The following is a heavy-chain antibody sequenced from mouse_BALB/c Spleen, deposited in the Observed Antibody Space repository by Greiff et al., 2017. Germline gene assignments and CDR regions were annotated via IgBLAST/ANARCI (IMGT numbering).Heavy chain of an antibody. CDR1: GFNIKDYY. Sequence: VQLQQSGAELVRSGASVKLSCTASGFNIKDYYMHWVKQRPEQGLEWIGWIDRENGDTEYAPKFQGKATMTADTSSNTAYLQLSSLTSEDTAVYYCNAFEGVRRFAYWGQGTLVTVSA. D-gene: IGHD2-14*01. J-gene: IGHJ3*01. CDR2: IDRENGDT. CDR3: NAFEGVRRFAY. V-gene: IGHV14-4*02.